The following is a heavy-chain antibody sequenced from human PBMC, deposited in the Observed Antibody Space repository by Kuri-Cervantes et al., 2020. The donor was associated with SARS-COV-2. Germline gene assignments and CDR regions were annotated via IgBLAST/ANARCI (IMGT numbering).Heavy chain of an antibody. Sequence: SETLSLTCTVPGGSVSSYSWSWIRQPAGKGLDWIGRIYTSGSTNYNPSLKSRVTMSVDTSKNQFSLKLSSVTAADTAVYYCAREYYDFWSGWSAADYWGQGTLVTVSS. CDR2: IYTSGST. CDR3: AREYYDFWSGWSAADY. D-gene: IGHD3-3*01. CDR1: GGSVSSYS. J-gene: IGHJ4*02. V-gene: IGHV4-4*07.